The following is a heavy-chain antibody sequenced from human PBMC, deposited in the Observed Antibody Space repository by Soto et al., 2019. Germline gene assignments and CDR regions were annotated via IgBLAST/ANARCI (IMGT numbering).Heavy chain of an antibody. D-gene: IGHD2-15*01. J-gene: IGHJ5*02. Sequence: GGSLRLSCAASGFTFSSYAMSWVRQAPGKGLEWVSAISGSGGSTYYADSVKGRFTISRDNSKNTLYLQMNSLRAEDTAVYYCAKVGAIASRYCSGGSCFDPWGQGTLVTVSS. CDR1: GFTFSSYA. V-gene: IGHV3-23*01. CDR2: ISGSGGST. CDR3: AKVGAIASRYCSGGSCFDP.